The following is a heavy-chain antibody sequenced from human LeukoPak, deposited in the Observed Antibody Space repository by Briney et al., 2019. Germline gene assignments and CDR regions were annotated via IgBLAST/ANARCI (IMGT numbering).Heavy chain of an antibody. CDR2: IIPILGTA. Sequence: SVKVSCKASGGTFSSYAISWVRQAPGQGLEWMGGIIPILGTANYAQKFQGRVTITADESTSTAYMELSSLRSEDTAVYYCARDGPYGAYYFDYWGQGTLVTVSS. J-gene: IGHJ4*02. CDR1: GGTFSSYA. CDR3: ARDGPYGAYYFDY. V-gene: IGHV1-69*01. D-gene: IGHD4-17*01.